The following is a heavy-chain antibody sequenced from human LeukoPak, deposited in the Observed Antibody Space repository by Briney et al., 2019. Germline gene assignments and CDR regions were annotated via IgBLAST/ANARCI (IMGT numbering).Heavy chain of an antibody. D-gene: IGHD1-26*01. Sequence: GGSLRLSCAASGFGFSTYSMNWVRQAPGKGLEWVSSISSGGTWIYYADSLRGRFTISRDNAENSLYLHMSSLRVEDTAVYYCARDAGGRTQREGWFDLWGQGTLVTVPS. CDR2: ISSGGTWI. CDR1: GFGFSTYS. V-gene: IGHV3-21*01. CDR3: ARDAGGRTQREGWFDL. J-gene: IGHJ5*02.